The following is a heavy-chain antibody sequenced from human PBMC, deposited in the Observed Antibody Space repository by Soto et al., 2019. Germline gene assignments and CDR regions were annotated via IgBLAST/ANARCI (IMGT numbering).Heavy chain of an antibody. D-gene: IGHD3-3*01. V-gene: IGHV2-5*02. CDR1: GFSLTTSGVG. CDR3: AHRILRTVFGLVTTTAIYFDF. CDR2: IYWDDDK. J-gene: IGHJ4*02. Sequence: QITLNESGPSVVNPAEPLTLTCTFSGFSLTTSGVGVGWIRQSPGKAPEWLALIYWDDDKRYSASLKSRLTIPKDTSKNQVVLTMASVDPAATATYYCAHRILRTVFGLVTTTAIYFDFWGQGTPVVVSS.